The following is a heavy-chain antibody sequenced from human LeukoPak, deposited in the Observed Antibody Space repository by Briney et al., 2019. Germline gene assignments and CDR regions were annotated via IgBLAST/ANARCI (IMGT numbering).Heavy chain of an antibody. J-gene: IGHJ4*02. D-gene: IGHD4-11*01. CDR2: IYYSGST. V-gene: IGHV4-59*01. Sequence: SETLSLTCTVSGCSISSYYWSWFLQPPGKGLQWIRSIYYSGSTTYHPSLKSRVTISVDPSKNPLSLKPSSAPAADPAVYYCAGQGRGEYSIANDYWGQGTLVTVSS. CDR1: GCSISSYY. CDR3: AGQGRGEYSIANDY.